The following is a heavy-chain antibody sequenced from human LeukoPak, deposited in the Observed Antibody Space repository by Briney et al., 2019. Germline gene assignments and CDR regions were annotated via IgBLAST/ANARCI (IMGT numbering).Heavy chain of an antibody. V-gene: IGHV3-33*01. CDR3: ARAGSGSHPKELGAFDI. Sequence: GGSLRLSCATSGFTFSNYGMHCVRQAPGKGLGWVAVIWYDGSNKYYADSVKGRFTISRDNSRNTLYLQMNSLRAEDTAVYYCARAGSGSHPKELGAFDIWGQGTVVIVSS. J-gene: IGHJ3*02. D-gene: IGHD1-26*01. CDR2: IWYDGSNK. CDR1: GFTFSNYG.